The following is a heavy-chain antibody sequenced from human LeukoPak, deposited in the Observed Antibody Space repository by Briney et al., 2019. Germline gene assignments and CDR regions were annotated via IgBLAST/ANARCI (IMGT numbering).Heavy chain of an antibody. V-gene: IGHV3-74*01. CDR2: INSDGSST. CDR1: GFTFSSYW. D-gene: IGHD5-24*01. Sequence: GGSLRLSCAASGFTFSSYWMHWVRQAPGKGLVWVSRINSDGSSTSCADSVKGRFTISRDNAKNTLYLQMNSLRAEDTAVYYCAKDRVATINSDFDYWGQGTLVTVSS. J-gene: IGHJ4*02. CDR3: AKDRVATINSDFDY.